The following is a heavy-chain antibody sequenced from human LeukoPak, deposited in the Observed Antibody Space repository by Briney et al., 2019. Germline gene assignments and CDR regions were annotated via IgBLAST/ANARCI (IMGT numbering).Heavy chain of an antibody. J-gene: IGHJ4*02. CDR1: RESFSDYY. Sequence: SETLSLTCSVYRESFSDYYRTWIRQPPGKGLDWIGEIDHSGITNYNPSLKSRVTISGDTSKNQFSLKLSSVTAADTAVYYCAVGGYDTTGYRVGMDYWGQGTLVTVSS. CDR3: AVGGYDTTGYRVGMDY. D-gene: IGHD3-22*01. V-gene: IGHV4-34*01. CDR2: IDHSGIT.